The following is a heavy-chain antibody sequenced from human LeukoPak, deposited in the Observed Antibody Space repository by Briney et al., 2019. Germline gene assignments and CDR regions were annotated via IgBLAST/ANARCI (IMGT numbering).Heavy chain of an antibody. D-gene: IGHD6-19*01. CDR1: RFNFNSYA. CDR3: ARSHSSGWYVAHGVGDSDYYMDV. V-gene: IGHV3-30*04. Sequence: PGRSLRLSCAASRFNFNSYAMHWVRQAPGKGLEWVAVISCDGGDKSYADSVKGRFTISRDNSKNTLFLQMSSLRAEDTAVYFCARSHSSGWYVAHGVGDSDYYMDVWGKGTTVTVSS. J-gene: IGHJ6*03. CDR2: ISCDGGDK.